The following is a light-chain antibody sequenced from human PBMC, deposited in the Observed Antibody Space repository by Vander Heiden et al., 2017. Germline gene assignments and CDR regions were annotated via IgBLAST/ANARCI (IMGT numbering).Light chain of an antibody. Sequence: YELTQPPSVSVSPGQTARITCSGDALTKQYTYWNQQKTGQAPVLVIYEDNERPSGIPERFSGSSSGTTVTLTITGVQAEDEADYYCQSADSSGSYRGVFGGGTKLSVL. CDR3: QSADSSGSYRGV. V-gene: IGLV3-25*03. CDR1: ALTKQY. CDR2: EDN. J-gene: IGLJ3*02.